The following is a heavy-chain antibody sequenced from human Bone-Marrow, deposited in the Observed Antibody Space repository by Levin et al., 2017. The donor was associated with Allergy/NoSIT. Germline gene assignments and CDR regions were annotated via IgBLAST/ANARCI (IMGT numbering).Heavy chain of an antibody. Sequence: QSGGSLRLSCAASGFTVSSNYMSWVRQAPGKGLEWVSVIYSGGSTYYADSVKGRFTISRDNSKNTLYLQMNSLRAEDTAVYYCARDRGYSSSSLGWFDPWGQGTLVTVSS. CDR2: IYSGGST. D-gene: IGHD6-6*01. CDR1: GFTVSSNY. V-gene: IGHV3-53*01. CDR3: ARDRGYSSSSLGWFDP. J-gene: IGHJ5*02.